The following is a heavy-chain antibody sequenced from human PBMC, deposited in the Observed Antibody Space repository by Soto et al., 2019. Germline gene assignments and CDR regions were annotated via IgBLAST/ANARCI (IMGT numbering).Heavy chain of an antibody. V-gene: IGHV3-53*01. CDR3: ARELPPDL. D-gene: IGHD2-15*01. J-gene: IGHJ5*02. CDR2: IWSAGLT. CDR1: GFTVSSKY. Sequence: SLILSCAASGFTVSSKYMNWVRQAPGKGLEWVSIIWSAGLTYYADSVRGRFTISRDISKNILFLQMNNLRAEDSAIYYCARELPPDLWGQGTLVTVSA.